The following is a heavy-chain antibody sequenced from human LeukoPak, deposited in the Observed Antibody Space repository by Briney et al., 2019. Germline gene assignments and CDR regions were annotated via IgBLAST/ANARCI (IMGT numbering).Heavy chain of an antibody. V-gene: IGHV4-31*03. CDR2: IYYSGST. D-gene: IGHD1-26*01. CDR1: GGSISSGGYY. CDR3: ARSKWELLGDYYGMDV. J-gene: IGHJ6*02. Sequence: SQTLSLTCTVSGGSISSGGYYWSWIRQHPGKGLEWIGYIYYSGSTYYNPSPKSRVTISVDTSKNQFSLKLSSVTAADTAVYYCARSKWELLGDYYGMDVWGQGTTVTVSS.